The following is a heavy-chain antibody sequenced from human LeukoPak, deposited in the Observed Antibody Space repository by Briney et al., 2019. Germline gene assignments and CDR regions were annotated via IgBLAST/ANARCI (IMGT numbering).Heavy chain of an antibody. CDR3: ARDLYLSIMITFGGVIGHYFDY. Sequence: ASVKVSCKASGYTFTGYYMHWVRQAPGQGLEWMGWINPNSGGTNYAQKLQGRVTMTTDTSTSTAYMELRSLRSDDTAVYYCARDLYLSIMITFGGVIGHYFDYWGQGTLVTVSS. D-gene: IGHD3-16*02. CDR1: GYTFTGYY. J-gene: IGHJ4*02. CDR2: INPNSGGT. V-gene: IGHV1-2*02.